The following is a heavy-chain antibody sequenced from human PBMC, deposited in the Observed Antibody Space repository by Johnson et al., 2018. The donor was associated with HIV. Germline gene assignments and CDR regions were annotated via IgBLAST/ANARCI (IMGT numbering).Heavy chain of an antibody. CDR2: ISFHSGTI. D-gene: IGHD3-22*01. CDR1: GFSFDAYG. Sequence: PLVEPGGGLVQPGSSLRLPCAASGFSFDAYGMHWVRQPPGKGLEWVAGISFHSGTIGYADSVKGRFTIPRDNAKNSLYLQLNSLRPEDTALYYCVKEDSSGYYYGMGAFDFWGQGTMVTVSS. J-gene: IGHJ3*01. CDR3: VKEDSSGYYYGMGAFDF. V-gene: IGHV3-9*01.